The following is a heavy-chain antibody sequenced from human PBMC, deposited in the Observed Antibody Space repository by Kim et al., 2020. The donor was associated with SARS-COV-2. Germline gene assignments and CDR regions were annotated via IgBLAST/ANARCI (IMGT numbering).Heavy chain of an antibody. V-gene: IGHV1-69*13. Sequence: SVKVSCKASGGTFSSYAISWVRQAPGQGLEWMGGIIPIFGTANYAQKFQGRVTITADESTSTAYMELSSLRSEDTAVYYCARAYCSSTSCYIWPHWFDPWGQGTLVTVSS. CDR2: IIPIFGTA. D-gene: IGHD2-2*02. CDR3: ARAYCSSTSCYIWPHWFDP. J-gene: IGHJ5*02. CDR1: GGTFSSYA.